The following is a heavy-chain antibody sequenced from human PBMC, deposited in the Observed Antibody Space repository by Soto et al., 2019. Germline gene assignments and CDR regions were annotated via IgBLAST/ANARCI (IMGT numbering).Heavy chain of an antibody. J-gene: IGHJ6*02. D-gene: IGHD3-22*01. CDR2: ISYDGSNK. CDR1: GFTFSSYG. V-gene: IGHV3-30*18. Sequence: QVQLVESGGGVVQPGRSLRLSCAASGFTFSSYGMHWVRQAPGKGLEWVAVISYDGSNKYYADSVKCRFTISRDNSKNTLYLQMNSLRAEDTAVYYCAKGGSSGYYFRDYYYGMDVWGQGTTVTVSS. CDR3: AKGGSSGYYFRDYYYGMDV.